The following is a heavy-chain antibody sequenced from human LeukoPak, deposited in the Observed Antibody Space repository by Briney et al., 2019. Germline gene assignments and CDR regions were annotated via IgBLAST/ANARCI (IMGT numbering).Heavy chain of an antibody. D-gene: IGHD3-22*01. CDR3: TRGASGGYYFDY. V-gene: IGHV3-49*04. J-gene: IGHJ4*02. Sequence: GGSLRLSCTSSGFPFADFAMSWVRQAPGKGPEWVGFIRSKSFGGTTEYAASLKDRFSISRDDSKGIVYLQMSSLKMEDTAVYYCTRGASGGYYFDYWGQGTLLTVSS. CDR1: GFPFADFA. CDR2: IRSKSFGGTT.